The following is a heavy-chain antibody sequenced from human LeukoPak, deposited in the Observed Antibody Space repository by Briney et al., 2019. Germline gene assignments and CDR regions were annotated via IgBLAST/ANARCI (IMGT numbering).Heavy chain of an antibody. CDR1: GFTFSNVW. CDR3: TTDRTMKGY. CDR2: IRSKNDGGTI. D-gene: IGHD3-22*01. Sequence: PGGSLRLSCAASGFTFSNVWMAWVRQAPGKGLEWVGRIRSKNDGGTIGYAAPVKDRFTISRDDSKNTLYLQMNSLEIEDTAVYFCTTDRTMKGYWGQGTLVTVSS. J-gene: IGHJ4*02. V-gene: IGHV3-15*01.